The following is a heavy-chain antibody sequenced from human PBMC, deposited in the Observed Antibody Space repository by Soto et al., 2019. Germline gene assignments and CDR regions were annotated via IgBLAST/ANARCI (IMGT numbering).Heavy chain of an antibody. J-gene: IGHJ5*02. Sequence: SETLSLTCTVSGGSISSYYWSWIRQPPGKGLEWIGYIYYSGSTNYNPSLKSRVTISVDTSKNQFSLKLSSVTAADTAVYYCARDNYYGSGSYYTSNWFDPWGQGTLVTVSS. CDR2: IYYSGST. D-gene: IGHD3-10*01. CDR1: GGSISSYY. V-gene: IGHV4-59*01. CDR3: ARDNYYGSGSYYTSNWFDP.